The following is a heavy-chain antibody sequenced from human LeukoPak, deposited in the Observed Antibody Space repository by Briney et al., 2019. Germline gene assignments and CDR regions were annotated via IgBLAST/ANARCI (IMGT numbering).Heavy chain of an antibody. J-gene: IGHJ4*02. CDR3: ARGLEWELPQSDY. D-gene: IGHD1-26*01. Sequence: ASVKVSYKASGYTFTGYYMHWVRQAPGQGLEWMGWINPNSGGTNYAQKFQGRVTMTRDTSTSTVYMELSSLRSEDTAVYYCARGLEWELPQSDYWGQGTLVTVSS. CDR1: GYTFTGYY. V-gene: IGHV1-2*02. CDR2: INPNSGGT.